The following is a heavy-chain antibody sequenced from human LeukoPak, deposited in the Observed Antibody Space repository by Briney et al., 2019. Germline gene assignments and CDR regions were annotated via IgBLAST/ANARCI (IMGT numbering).Heavy chain of an antibody. CDR1: GGSISSGDYY. V-gene: IGHV4-30-4*01. CDR2: IYYCGST. CDR3: ARARPKTYYYDSSGFRYFDY. D-gene: IGHD3-22*01. J-gene: IGHJ4*02. Sequence: SETLSLTCTVSGGSISSGDYYWSWIRQPPGKGLEWIGYIYYCGSTYYNPSLKSRVTISVDTSKNQFSLKLSSVTAADTAVYYCARARPKTYYYDSSGFRYFDYWGQGTLVTVSS.